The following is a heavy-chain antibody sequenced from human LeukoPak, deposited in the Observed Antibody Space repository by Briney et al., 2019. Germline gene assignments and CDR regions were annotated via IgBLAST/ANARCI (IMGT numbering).Heavy chain of an antibody. CDR2: ISSSSSTI. CDR1: GFTFSSYG. Sequence: GGSLRLSCAASGFTFSSYGMHWVRQAPGKGPEWVSYISSSSSTIYYADSVKGRFTISRDNAKNSLYLQMNSLRAEDTAVYYCVKDMGGGQLGLFDYWGQGTLVTVSP. V-gene: IGHV3-48*01. J-gene: IGHJ4*02. CDR3: VKDMGGGQLGLFDY. D-gene: IGHD6-13*01.